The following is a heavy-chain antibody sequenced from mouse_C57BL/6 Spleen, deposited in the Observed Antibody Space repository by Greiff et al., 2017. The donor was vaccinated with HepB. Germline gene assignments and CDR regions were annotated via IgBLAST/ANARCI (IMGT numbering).Heavy chain of an antibody. J-gene: IGHJ1*03. CDR1: GYTFTSYR. Sequence: QVQLQQPGAELVRPGSSVKLSCKASGYTFTSYRMDWVKQRPGQGLEWIGNIYPSDSETHYNQKFKDKATLTVDKSSSTAYMQLSSLTSEDSAVYYCARPYYGSSYRYFDVWGTGTTVTVSS. CDR3: ARPYYGSSYRYFDV. V-gene: IGHV1-61*01. D-gene: IGHD1-1*01. CDR2: IYPSDSET.